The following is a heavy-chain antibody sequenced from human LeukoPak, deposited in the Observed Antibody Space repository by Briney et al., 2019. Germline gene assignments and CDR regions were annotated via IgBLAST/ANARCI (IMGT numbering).Heavy chain of an antibody. CDR1: GYTFTSYD. Sequence: GASVKASCKASGYTFTSYDINWVRQATGQGLEWMGWINPNSGGTNYAQKFQGRVTMTRDTSISTAYMELSRLISDDTAVDYCARAFSTFWGQGTLVTVSS. J-gene: IGHJ4*02. CDR2: INPNSGGT. V-gene: IGHV1-2*02. D-gene: IGHD6-13*01. CDR3: ARAFSTF.